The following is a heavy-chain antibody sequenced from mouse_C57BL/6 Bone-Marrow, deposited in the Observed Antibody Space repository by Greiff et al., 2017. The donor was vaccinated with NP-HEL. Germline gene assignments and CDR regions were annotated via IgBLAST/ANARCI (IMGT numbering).Heavy chain of an antibody. V-gene: IGHV5-9-1*02. Sequence: EVQVVESGEGLVKPGGSLKLSCAASGFTFSSYAMSWVRQTPEKRLEWVAYISSGGDYIYYADTVKGRFTISRDNARNTLYLQMSSLKSEDTAMYYCTRGGSSDWYFDVWGTGTTVTVSS. D-gene: IGHD1-1*01. CDR1: GFTFSSYA. J-gene: IGHJ1*03. CDR3: TRGGSSDWYFDV. CDR2: ISSGGDYI.